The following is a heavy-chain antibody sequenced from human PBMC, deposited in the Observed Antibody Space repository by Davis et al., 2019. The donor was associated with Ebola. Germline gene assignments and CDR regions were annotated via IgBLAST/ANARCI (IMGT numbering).Heavy chain of an antibody. J-gene: IGHJ5*02. CDR3: AGTMVQGVISFDWFDP. Sequence: SETLSLTCTVSGGSITNTYWNWMRQPPGKGLEWIGYIYHRGDAIYNPSLNSRVTISLDTSRNQISLNLASVTAADTAVYYCAGTMVQGVISFDWFDPWGQGTLVTVSS. CDR2: IYHRGDA. D-gene: IGHD3-10*01. CDR1: GGSITNTY. V-gene: IGHV4-59*01.